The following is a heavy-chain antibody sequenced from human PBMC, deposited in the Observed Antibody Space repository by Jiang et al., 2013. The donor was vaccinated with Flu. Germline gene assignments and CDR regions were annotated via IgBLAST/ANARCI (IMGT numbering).Heavy chain of an antibody. D-gene: IGHD1-1*01. CDR2: TYYRSKWYN. CDR1: GDSVSSNSAA. CDR3: ASTTGADYYYYYGMDV. V-gene: IGHV6-1*01. J-gene: IGHJ6*02. Sequence: QTLSLTCAISGDSVSSNSAAWNWIRQSPSRGLEWLGRTYYRSKWYNDYAVSVKSRITINPDTSKNQFSLQLNSVTPEDTAVYYCASTTGADYYYYYGMDVWGQGTMVTVSS.